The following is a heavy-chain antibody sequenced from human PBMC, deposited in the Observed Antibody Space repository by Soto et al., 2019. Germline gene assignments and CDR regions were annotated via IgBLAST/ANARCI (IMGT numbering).Heavy chain of an antibody. Sequence: SETLSLTCTVSGGSISSSSYYWGWIRQPPGKGLEWIGSIYYSGSTYYNPSLKSRVTISVDTSKNQFSLKLSSVTAADTAVYYCARRVWSGLGYWFDPWGQGALVTVSS. CDR3: ARRVWSGLGYWFDP. J-gene: IGHJ5*02. CDR1: GGSISSSSYY. CDR2: IYYSGST. D-gene: IGHD3-3*01. V-gene: IGHV4-39*01.